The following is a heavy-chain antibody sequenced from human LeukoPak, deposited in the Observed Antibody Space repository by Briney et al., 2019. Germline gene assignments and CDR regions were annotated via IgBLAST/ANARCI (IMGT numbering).Heavy chain of an antibody. CDR3: ARGSGYSSSWYPGGENWFDP. Sequence: ASVKVSCKASGGTFSSYAISWVRQAPGQGLEWMGWISAYNGNTNYAQKLQGRVTMTTDTSTSTAYMELRSLRSDDTAVYYCARGSGYSSSWYPGGENWFDPWGQGTLVTVSS. CDR1: GGTFSSYA. J-gene: IGHJ5*02. V-gene: IGHV1-18*01. CDR2: ISAYNGNT. D-gene: IGHD6-13*01.